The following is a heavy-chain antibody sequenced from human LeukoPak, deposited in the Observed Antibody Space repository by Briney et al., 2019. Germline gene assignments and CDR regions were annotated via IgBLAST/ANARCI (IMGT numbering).Heavy chain of an antibody. J-gene: IGHJ5*02. V-gene: IGHV4-39*07. CDR1: GGSISADNYY. Sequence: SETLSLTCAVSGGSISADNYYWDWIRQPPGKGLEWIGSIYYSGSTYYNPSLKSRVTISVDTSKNQFSLKLSSVTAADTAVYYCARDFLPFSGEDIVVVPAAMGWFDPWGQGTLVTVSS. CDR3: ARDFLPFSGEDIVVVPAAMGWFDP. CDR2: IYYSGST. D-gene: IGHD2-2*01.